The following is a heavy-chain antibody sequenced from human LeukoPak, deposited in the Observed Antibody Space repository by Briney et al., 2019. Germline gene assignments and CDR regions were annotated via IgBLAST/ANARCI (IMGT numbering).Heavy chain of an antibody. Sequence: ASVKVSCKASGYTLTGYYMHWVRQVPGQGLEWMGWINPNSGGTNYAQKFQGRVTMIRDTSISTAYMELSRLRSDDTAVYYCAREANWGLSAPLDYWGQGTLVTVSS. V-gene: IGHV1-2*02. CDR1: GYTLTGYY. CDR3: AREANWGLSAPLDY. CDR2: INPNSGGT. J-gene: IGHJ4*02. D-gene: IGHD7-27*01.